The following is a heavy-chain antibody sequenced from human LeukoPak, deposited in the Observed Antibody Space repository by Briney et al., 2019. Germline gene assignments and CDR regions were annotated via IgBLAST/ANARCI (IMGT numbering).Heavy chain of an antibody. D-gene: IGHD3-10*01. CDR2: ISSDGSST. Sequence: PGGSLRLSCATSGFTFSVYWMYWVRQAPGKGLVWVSRISSDGSSTTYADSVKGQFTMSRDNAKNTLYLQMSSLRAEDTAVYYCARDRGAPDSFDLWGLGTMVTVSS. V-gene: IGHV3-74*01. CDR3: ARDRGAPDSFDL. J-gene: IGHJ3*01. CDR1: GFTFSVYW.